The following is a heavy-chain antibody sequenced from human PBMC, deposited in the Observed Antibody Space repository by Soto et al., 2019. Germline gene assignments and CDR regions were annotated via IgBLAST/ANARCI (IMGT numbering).Heavy chain of an antibody. V-gene: IGHV4-34*01. CDR3: ARALVSNTGYAF. CDR2: INHDT. Sequence: QVQLQQWGAGLLKPSETLSLTCAVYGGSFSGYYWSWIRQSPGKGLEWIGEINHDTNYNPSLRGRGAISVDASKDQFSLKLSSVPAAATAVYYCARALVSNTGYAFWGQGTLVTVSS. CDR1: GGSFSGYY. D-gene: IGHD2-2*01. J-gene: IGHJ4*02.